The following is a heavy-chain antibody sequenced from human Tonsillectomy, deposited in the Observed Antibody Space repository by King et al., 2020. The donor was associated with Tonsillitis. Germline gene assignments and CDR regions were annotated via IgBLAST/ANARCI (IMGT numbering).Heavy chain of an antibody. V-gene: IGHV3-21*01. CDR1: GFTFSSYS. CDR2: ISSSSSYI. D-gene: IGHD3-22*01. J-gene: IGHJ4*02. CDR3: ARSYYDTQNDLGFDY. Sequence: VQLVESGGGLVKPGGSLRLSCAASGFTFSSYSMNWVRQAPGKGLEWVSSISSSSSYIYYADSVKGRFTISRDNAKNSLYLQMNSLRAEDTAVSYCARSYYDTQNDLGFDYWGQGTLVTVSS.